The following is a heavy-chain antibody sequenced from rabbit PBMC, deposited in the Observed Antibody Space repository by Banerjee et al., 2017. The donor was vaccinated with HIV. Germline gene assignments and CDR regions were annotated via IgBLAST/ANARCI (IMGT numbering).Heavy chain of an antibody. CDR2: INTSSGNT. V-gene: IGHV1S40*01. CDR3: GRDRGVGYDLNL. CDR1: GFDFSSNA. D-gene: IGHD6-1*01. Sequence: QSLEESGGDLVKPGASLTLTCTASGFDFSSNAMCWVRQAPGKGLEWIACINTSSGNTVYATWAKGRFTISKTSSTTVTLQMTSLTDADTATYFCGRDRGVGYDLNLWGPVSMV. J-gene: IGHJ4*01.